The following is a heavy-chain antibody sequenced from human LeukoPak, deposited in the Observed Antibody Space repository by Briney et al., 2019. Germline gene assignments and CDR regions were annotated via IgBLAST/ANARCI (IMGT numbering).Heavy chain of an antibody. J-gene: IGHJ4*02. D-gene: IGHD3-10*01. CDR1: GYTFTSYG. V-gene: IGHV1-2*06. Sequence: GASVKVSCKASGYTFTSYGISWVRQAPGQGLEWMGRINPNSGGANYAQKFQGRVTMTRDTSISTAYMELSRLRSDDTAVYYCAEEIRGVISWGQGTLVTVSS. CDR2: INPNSGGA. CDR3: AEEIRGVIS.